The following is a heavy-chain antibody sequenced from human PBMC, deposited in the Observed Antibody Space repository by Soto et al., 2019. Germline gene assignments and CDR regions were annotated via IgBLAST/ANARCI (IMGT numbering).Heavy chain of an antibody. J-gene: IGHJ4*02. V-gene: IGHV3-30*18. CDR1: GFTFSSYG. Sequence: QVQLVESGGGLVQPGRSLRLSCAASGFTFSSYGMHWVRQAPGKGLEWVAVISYDGSNKYYADSVKGRFTFSRDNSKNPLYMQMNSLTAEDTAVYYCAKGGITMIVVVEVWGQGSLVTVSS. CDR2: ISYDGSNK. CDR3: AKGGITMIVVVEV. D-gene: IGHD3-22*01.